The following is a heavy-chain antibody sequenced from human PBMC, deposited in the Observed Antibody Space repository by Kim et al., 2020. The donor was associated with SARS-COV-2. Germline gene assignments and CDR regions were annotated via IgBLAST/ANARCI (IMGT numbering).Heavy chain of an antibody. CDR2: IYSGDNT. J-gene: IGHJ4*02. D-gene: IGHD3-10*01. Sequence: GGSLRLSCAASGFTVSNNYMSWVRQAPGKGLEWVSVIYSGDNTYYIDSVKGRFTISRDNSKNTLYLQMDSLRANDTPVYYCASGRATIHWGQGTLVTVSS. V-gene: IGHV3-53*01. CDR3: ASGRATIH. CDR1: GFTVSNNY.